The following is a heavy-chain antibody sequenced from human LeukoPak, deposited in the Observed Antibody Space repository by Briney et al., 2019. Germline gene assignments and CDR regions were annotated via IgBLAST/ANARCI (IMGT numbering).Heavy chain of an antibody. V-gene: IGHV3-23*01. D-gene: IGHD4-17*01. Sequence: GESLRLSCAASGFTFSNAGMGWVRQAPGKGLEWVSSINENAAITKYADAVNGRFTISRDNSQNILYLQMYSLRVEDTAVYYCRTRYGDISRDYYFDSWGQGTLVSVSS. CDR1: GFTFSNAG. CDR3: RTRYGDISRDYYFDS. J-gene: IGHJ4*02. CDR2: INENAAIT.